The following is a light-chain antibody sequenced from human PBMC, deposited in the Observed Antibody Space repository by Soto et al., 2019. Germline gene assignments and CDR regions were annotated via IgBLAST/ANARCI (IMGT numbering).Light chain of an antibody. Sequence: QSALTQPASVSGSPGQSITISCTGTSSDVGGYNYVSWYQHHPGKVPKIIIYAVSNRPSGVSNRFSGSKSGNTASLTISGLQAEDEAHYYCSSYTISNPYVFGTGTKVTVL. CDR1: SSDVGGYNY. V-gene: IGLV2-14*01. CDR3: SSYTISNPYV. J-gene: IGLJ1*01. CDR2: AVS.